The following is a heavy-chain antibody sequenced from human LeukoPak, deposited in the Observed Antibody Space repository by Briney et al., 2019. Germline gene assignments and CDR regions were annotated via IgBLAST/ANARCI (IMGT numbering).Heavy chain of an antibody. Sequence: GGSLRLSCAASGFTFSSYAMSWVRQAPGKGLEWVSAISGSGGSTYYADSVKGRLTISRDNSKNTLYLQMNSLRAEDTAVYYCAKDPTTGTTPNWFDPWGQGTLVTVSS. CDR3: AKDPTTGTTPNWFDP. J-gene: IGHJ5*02. CDR2: ISGSGGST. CDR1: GFTFSSYA. V-gene: IGHV3-23*01. D-gene: IGHD1-1*01.